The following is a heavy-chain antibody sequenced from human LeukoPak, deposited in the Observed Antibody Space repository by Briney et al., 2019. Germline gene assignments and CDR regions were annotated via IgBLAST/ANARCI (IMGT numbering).Heavy chain of an antibody. Sequence: PGGSLRLSCAASGFTFSNYAMNWVRQAPGKGLEWVSVISSGGGTTYYSDSVKGRFIISRDNSKNTLYLQMNSLRADDTAVYYCAKAGIAVPATPEYCGQGTQVTVSS. D-gene: IGHD6-19*01. J-gene: IGHJ4*02. V-gene: IGHV3-23*01. CDR3: AKAGIAVPATPEY. CDR2: ISSGGGTT. CDR1: GFTFSNYA.